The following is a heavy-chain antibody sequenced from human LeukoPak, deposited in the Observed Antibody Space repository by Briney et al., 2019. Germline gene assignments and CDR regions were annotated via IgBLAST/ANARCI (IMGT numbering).Heavy chain of an antibody. V-gene: IGHV3-21*01. CDR2: ISSSSSYI. D-gene: IGHD1-1*01. Sequence: GGSLRLSCAASGFTFSSYSMNWVRQAPGKGLEWVSSISSSSSYIYYADSVKGRFTISRDNAKNSLYLQMNSLRAEDTAVYYCAKTLVERIITSESLDYWGQGTLVTVSS. CDR1: GFTFSSYS. CDR3: AKTLVERIITSESLDY. J-gene: IGHJ4*02.